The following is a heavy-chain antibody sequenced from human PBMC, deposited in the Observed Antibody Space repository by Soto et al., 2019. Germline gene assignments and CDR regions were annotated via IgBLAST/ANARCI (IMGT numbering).Heavy chain of an antibody. CDR1: GGSIISGGYY. V-gene: IGHV4-31*03. J-gene: IGHJ5*02. Sequence: SETLSLTCTVSGGSIISGGYYWIWIRQHPGKGLEWIGYIYYSGSTYYNPSLKSRVTISVDTSKNQFSLKLSSVTAADTAVYYCARADNWFDPWGQGTLVTVSS. CDR3: ARADNWFDP. CDR2: IYYSGST.